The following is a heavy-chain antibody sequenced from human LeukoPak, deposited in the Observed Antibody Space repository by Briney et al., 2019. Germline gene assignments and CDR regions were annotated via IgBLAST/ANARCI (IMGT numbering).Heavy chain of an antibody. Sequence: SETLSLTCTVSGYSISSGYYWGWIRQPPGKGLEWIGSIYTSGSTNYNPSLKSRVTISVDTSKNQFSLKLSSVTAADTAVYYCARGRGSYYYYYMDVWGKGTTVTVSS. CDR3: ARGRGSYYYYYMDV. J-gene: IGHJ6*03. CDR2: IYTSGST. CDR1: GYSISSGYY. V-gene: IGHV4-38-2*02. D-gene: IGHD3-10*01.